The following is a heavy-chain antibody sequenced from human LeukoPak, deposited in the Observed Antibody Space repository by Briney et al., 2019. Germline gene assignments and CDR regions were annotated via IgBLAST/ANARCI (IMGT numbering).Heavy chain of an antibody. CDR3: ARHGNIVVEPAASKAFDI. J-gene: IGHJ3*02. CDR1: GGSINSNNW. V-gene: IGHV4-4*02. D-gene: IGHD2-2*01. CDR2: IYHSGST. Sequence: SETLSLTCAVSGGSINSNNWWSWVRQPPGKGLEWIGEIYHSGSTNYNPSLKSRVTISVDKSKKQFSLKLSSVTAADTAVYYCARHGNIVVEPAASKAFDIWGQGTMVTVSS.